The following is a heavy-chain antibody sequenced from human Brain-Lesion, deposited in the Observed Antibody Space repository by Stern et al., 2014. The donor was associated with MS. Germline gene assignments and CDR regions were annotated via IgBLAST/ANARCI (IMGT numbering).Heavy chain of an antibody. CDR2: INPNTGGT. CDR1: GYIFTGYY. D-gene: IGHD3-3*01. Sequence: QVQLVESGAEVKKPGASVKVSCKTSGYIFTGYYIHWVRQAPGQGLEWMAWINPNTGGTKYAQTVQGRVTMSRDTSISTAYVELSSLTSDDTAVYYCARDQRGITIFGVVTDYYYLGMDVWGQGTTVTVSS. V-gene: IGHV1-2*02. J-gene: IGHJ6*02. CDR3: ARDQRGITIFGVVTDYYYLGMDV.